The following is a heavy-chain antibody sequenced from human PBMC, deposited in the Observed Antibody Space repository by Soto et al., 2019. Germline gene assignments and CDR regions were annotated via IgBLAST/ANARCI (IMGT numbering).Heavy chain of an antibody. CDR2: INAGNGNT. J-gene: IGHJ4*02. V-gene: IGHV1-3*01. CDR1: GYTFTSYA. Sequence: GASVKVSCKASGYTFTSYAMHWVHQAPGQRLEWMGWINAGNGNTKYSQKFQGRVTITRDTSASTAYMELSSLRSEDTAVYYCARDRSSSRRYFDYWGQGXLVAVYS. D-gene: IGHD6-13*01. CDR3: ARDRSSSRRYFDY.